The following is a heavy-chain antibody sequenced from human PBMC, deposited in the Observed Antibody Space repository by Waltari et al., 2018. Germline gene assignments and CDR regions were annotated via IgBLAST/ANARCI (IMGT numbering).Heavy chain of an antibody. D-gene: IGHD3-10*01. CDR3: ARDRTMVRGLVDY. V-gene: IGHV3-48*03. J-gene: IGHJ4*02. Sequence: EVQLVESGGGLVQPGGSLRLSCAASGFTFSSYEMNWVRQAPGKWRGWVSYISSSGSAIYDAASVRGRFTISRDNAKNSLYLQMNSLRAEDTAVYYCARDRTMVRGLVDYWGQGTLVTVSS. CDR2: ISSSGSAI. CDR1: GFTFSSYE.